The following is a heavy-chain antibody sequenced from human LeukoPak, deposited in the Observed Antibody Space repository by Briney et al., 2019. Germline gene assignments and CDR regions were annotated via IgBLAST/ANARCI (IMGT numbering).Heavy chain of an antibody. V-gene: IGHV3-74*01. D-gene: IGHD3-16*01. CDR1: GFTFTSSW. CDR3: ARDPGYESWSPFWGGMDV. Sequence: GGSLSLSCAASGFTFTSSWMHCVRQAPGKGLVWVSRITRDGSSTTYADSVKGPFTTSRDNAKNTLYLQMDSLRDDDTAVYYCARDPGYESWSPFWGGMDVWGNGTTVIVSS. J-gene: IGHJ6*04. CDR2: ITRDGSST.